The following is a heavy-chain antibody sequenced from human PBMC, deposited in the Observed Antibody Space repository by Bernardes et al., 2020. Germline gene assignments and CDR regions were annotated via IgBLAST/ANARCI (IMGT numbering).Heavy chain of an antibody. CDR3: AHRRNSGYDSVGALDY. V-gene: IGHV2-5*02. J-gene: IGHJ4*02. CDR2: IYWDDDK. D-gene: IGHD5-12*01. Sequence: SGPTLLKPTQTLTLTCTFSGFSLSTSGVGVGWIHQPPGKALEWLALIYWDDDKRYSPSLKSRLTITKDTSKNQVVLTMTNMDPVDTATYYCAHRRNSGYDSVGALDYWGQGTLVTVSS. CDR1: GFSLSTSGVG.